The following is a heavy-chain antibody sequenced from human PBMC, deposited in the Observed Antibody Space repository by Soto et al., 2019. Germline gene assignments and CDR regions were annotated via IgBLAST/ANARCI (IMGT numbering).Heavy chain of an antibody. CDR2: IYYSGRT. D-gene: IGHD3-22*01. CDR3: ARTYDGSGPNSGGYGFDI. Sequence: SETLSLTCSVSGGSISSYYWSWIRQPPGKGLEWIAYIYYSGRTSYNPSLKSRVSISLDTSKNQFSLKLSSVTAADMAVYYCARTYDGSGPNSGGYGFDIWGQGTMVTVS. CDR1: GGSISSYY. J-gene: IGHJ3*02. V-gene: IGHV4-59*01.